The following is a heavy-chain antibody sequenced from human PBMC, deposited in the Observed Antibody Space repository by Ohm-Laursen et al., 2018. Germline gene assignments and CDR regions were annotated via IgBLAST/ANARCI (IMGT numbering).Heavy chain of an antibody. CDR3: ARWDRGDDDDSSGPFDY. CDR1: GGSISSYY. V-gene: IGHV4-4*07. CDR2: VHSSGST. D-gene: IGHD3-22*01. Sequence: SDTLSLTCTVSGGSISSYYWNCIRQPAGKGLEWIGRVHSSGSTNYNPSLKSRVTISVDTSKNQFSLKLSSVTAADTAVYYCARWDRGDDDDSSGPFDYWGQGTLVTVSS. J-gene: IGHJ4*02.